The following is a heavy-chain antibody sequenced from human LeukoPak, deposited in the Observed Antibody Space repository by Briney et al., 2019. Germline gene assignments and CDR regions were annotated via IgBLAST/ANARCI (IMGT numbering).Heavy chain of an antibody. CDR1: GFTFTNAW. Sequence: GGSLRLSCAASGFTFTNAWMSWVRQAPGKGLEWLGRISSKTDGGAIAYGAPAKGRFIISRDDSQNTVYLQLNSLQTEDTALYYCTTGREGSRGSLDSWGQGTLVTVSS. CDR2: ISSKTDGGAI. D-gene: IGHD3-10*01. V-gene: IGHV3-15*05. J-gene: IGHJ4*02. CDR3: TTGREGSRGSLDS.